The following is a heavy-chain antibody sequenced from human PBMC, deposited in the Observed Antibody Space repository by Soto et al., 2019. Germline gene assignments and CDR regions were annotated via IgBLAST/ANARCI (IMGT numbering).Heavy chain of an antibody. Sequence: ASVKVSCKASGYTFTGYYMHWVRQAPGQGLEWMGWINPNSGGTNYAQKFQGWVTMTRDTSISTAYMELSRLRSDDTAVYYCAREGITMVRGVTHFDYWGQGTLVTVSS. CDR2: INPNSGGT. CDR3: AREGITMVRGVTHFDY. J-gene: IGHJ4*02. D-gene: IGHD3-10*01. CDR1: GYTFTGYY. V-gene: IGHV1-2*04.